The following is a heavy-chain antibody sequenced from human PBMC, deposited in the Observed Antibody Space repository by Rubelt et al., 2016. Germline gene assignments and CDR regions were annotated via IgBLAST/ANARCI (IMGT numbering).Heavy chain of an antibody. CDR2: ISFDGTNK. CDR3: AREETFDI. V-gene: IGHV3-30*14. CDR1: RSHA. J-gene: IGHJ3*02. Sequence: RSHAMHWVRQAPGKGLEWVAVISFDGTNKYYVDSVKGRFTISRDNSKNTLYLQMNSLRVEDTAVYYCAREETFDIWGQGTKVAVSS.